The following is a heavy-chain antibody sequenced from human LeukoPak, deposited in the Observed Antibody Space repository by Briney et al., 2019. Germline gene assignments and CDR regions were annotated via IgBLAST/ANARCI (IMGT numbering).Heavy chain of an antibody. V-gene: IGHV1-2*02. Sequence: ASVKVSCKASRYTFTDYYVNWVRQAPGQGLEWVGWINPTSGGTSYAQKFQGRVTLTRDTSINTAYMDLSSLRYDDTAIYYCARGHSGDGYHFDYWGQGTLVAVSS. CDR2: INPTSGGT. CDR3: ARGHSGDGYHFDY. D-gene: IGHD2-21*01. J-gene: IGHJ4*02. CDR1: RYTFTDYY.